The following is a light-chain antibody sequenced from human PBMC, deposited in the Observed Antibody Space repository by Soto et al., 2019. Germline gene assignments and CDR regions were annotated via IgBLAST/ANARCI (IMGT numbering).Light chain of an antibody. V-gene: IGLV2-14*01. Sequence: QSALTQPASVSVSPGQSITISCTGTSSDVGGYNYVSWYQQHPGKAPKVMSYDVSNRPSVVSNRFSGSKSGNTASLTISGRQAEDEADYYCSSYTRSSTSYVFGTGTKLTVL. CDR1: SSDVGGYNY. CDR3: SSYTRSSTSYV. J-gene: IGLJ1*01. CDR2: DVS.